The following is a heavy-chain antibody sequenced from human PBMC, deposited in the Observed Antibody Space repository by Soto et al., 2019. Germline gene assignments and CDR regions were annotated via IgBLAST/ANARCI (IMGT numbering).Heavy chain of an antibody. CDR3: ARDTGPNGYNYYYFGMDV. Sequence: GGSLRLSCAASGFTFSNYAMHWVRQAPGKGLEWVAVISYDGSDKYNANSVKGRFTISRDNSKNTLYLQMDSLRAEDTAVYYCARDTGPNGYNYYYFGMDVWGQGTTVTVSS. V-gene: IGHV3-30-3*01. J-gene: IGHJ6*02. D-gene: IGHD5-18*01. CDR2: ISYDGSDK. CDR1: GFTFSNYA.